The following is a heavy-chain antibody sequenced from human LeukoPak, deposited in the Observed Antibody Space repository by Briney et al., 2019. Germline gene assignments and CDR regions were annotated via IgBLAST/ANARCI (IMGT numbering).Heavy chain of an antibody. J-gene: IGHJ3*02. V-gene: IGHV4-4*07. CDR1: GGFISSYF. Sequence: SETLSLTCSVSGGFISSYFWNWIRQPAGKGLEWVGHIYDGGKANYNPSLRGRATISVDTSSNQFSLELRSVTAADTAVYYCARDYIVETGVVAFDIWGQGTMVTVSS. CDR2: IYDGGKA. CDR3: ARDYIVETGVVAFDI. D-gene: IGHD5-12*01.